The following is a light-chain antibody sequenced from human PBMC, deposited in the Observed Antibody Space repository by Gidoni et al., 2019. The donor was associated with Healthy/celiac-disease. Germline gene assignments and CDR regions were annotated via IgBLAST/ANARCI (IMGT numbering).Light chain of an antibody. CDR1: QRVSSSY. Sequence: EFVLTQSPGTLSLSPGERATLSCRASQRVSSSYLAWYQQKPGQAPSLLIYGASSRATGIPDRFSGSGSGTDFTLTISRLEPEDFAVYYCQQYGSSPSSFGQGTKVEIK. CDR2: GAS. CDR3: QQYGSSPSS. J-gene: IGKJ1*01. V-gene: IGKV3-20*01.